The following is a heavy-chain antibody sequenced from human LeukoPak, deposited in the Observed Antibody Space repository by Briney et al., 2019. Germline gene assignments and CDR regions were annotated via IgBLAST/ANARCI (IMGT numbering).Heavy chain of an antibody. CDR1: GFTFSSYW. V-gene: IGHV3-7*01. CDR3: ARETRMTTVTIYYYYGMDV. CDR2: IKQDGSEK. D-gene: IGHD4-17*01. J-gene: IGHJ6*02. Sequence: PGGSLRLSCAASGFTFSSYWMSWVRQAPGKGLEWVANIKQDGSEKYYVDSVKGRFTISRDNAKNSLYLQMNSLRAEDTAVYYCARETRMTTVTIYYYYGMDVWGQGTTVTVSS.